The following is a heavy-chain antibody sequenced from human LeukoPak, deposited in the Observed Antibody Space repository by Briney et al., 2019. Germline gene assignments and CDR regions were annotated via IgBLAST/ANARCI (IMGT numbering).Heavy chain of an antibody. Sequence: PSETLSLTCTVSGYFICSGYYWGWIRPPPGKGLEWIGSIYHSGTTYYNPSLKSRVTISVDTSKNQFSLKLSSVTAADTAVYHCARDPGDCSNGVCYLFDYWGQGTLVTVSS. D-gene: IGHD2-8*01. J-gene: IGHJ4*02. CDR1: GYFICSGYY. CDR3: ARDPGDCSNGVCYLFDY. V-gene: IGHV4-38-2*02. CDR2: IYHSGTT.